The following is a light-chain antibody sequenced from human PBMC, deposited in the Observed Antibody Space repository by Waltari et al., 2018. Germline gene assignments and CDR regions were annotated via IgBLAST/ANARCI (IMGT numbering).Light chain of an antibody. J-gene: IGKJ1*01. Sequence: EIVLTQSPGTLSLSPGERATLSCRASQSVGTYLAWYQQKPGQAPRLLIYGASNRAAGIPDRFSGSGSGTDFSLTISRLEPEDFAVYYCQKYERLPATFGQGTKVEIK. CDR2: GAS. CDR3: QKYERLPAT. V-gene: IGKV3-20*01. CDR1: QSVGTY.